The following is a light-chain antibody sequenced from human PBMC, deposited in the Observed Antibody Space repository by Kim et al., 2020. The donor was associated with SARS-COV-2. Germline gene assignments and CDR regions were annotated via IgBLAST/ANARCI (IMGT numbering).Light chain of an antibody. CDR2: RNN. CDR3: SAWDRRLSAWV. J-gene: IGLJ3*02. CDR1: SNNVGDQG. V-gene: IGLV10-54*04. Sequence: RQTATLTCTGDSNNVGDQGATWLRQHQGHPPKLLSYRNNNRPTGISERFSASRSGNTASLTIAGLQPDDEGDYYCSAWDRRLSAWVFGEGTQLTVL.